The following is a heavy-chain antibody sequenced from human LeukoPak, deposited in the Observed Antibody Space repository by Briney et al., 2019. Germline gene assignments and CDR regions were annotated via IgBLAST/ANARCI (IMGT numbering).Heavy chain of an antibody. CDR3: GRGRSFHYFFVL. CDR1: GGSVTSYY. J-gene: IGHJ6*03. V-gene: IGHV4-59*02. Sequence: SETLSLTCAVSGGSVTSYYWSWIRQAPGKGLEWIGFIYTAGRTKYNPHPESRVSIPVDATKQQSSLMLSSVAGAETAGEYVGRGRSFHYFFVLWRRGTRVTVS. CDR2: IYTAGRT. D-gene: IGHD2/OR15-2a*01.